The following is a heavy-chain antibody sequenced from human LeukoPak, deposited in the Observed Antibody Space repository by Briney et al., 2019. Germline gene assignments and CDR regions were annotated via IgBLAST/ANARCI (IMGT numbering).Heavy chain of an antibody. CDR1: GFTFTNSA. V-gene: IGHV3-23*01. J-gene: IGHJ4*02. D-gene: IGHD6-19*01. CDR3: AKSLAVPGSPDY. Sequence: GGSLRLSCAASGFTFTNSAMTWVRQAPGKGLEWVSTVSGSGGNTYYADSVKGRFTISRDNSENTLYLQMNSLRAQNTAVYYCAKSLAVPGSPDYWGQGTLVTVSS. CDR2: VSGSGGNT.